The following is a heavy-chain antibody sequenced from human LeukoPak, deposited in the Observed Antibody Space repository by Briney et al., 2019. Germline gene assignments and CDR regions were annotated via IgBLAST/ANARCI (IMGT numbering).Heavy chain of an antibody. CDR1: GYTFTGYY. V-gene: IGHV1-2*02. Sequence: ASVKVSCKASGYTFTGYYMHWVRQAPGQGLEWMGWINPNSGGTNYAQKFQGRVTMTRDTSISTAYMELSRLRSDDTAVYYCAREGLRSIAARRGTRDYMDVWGKGTTVIVSS. CDR2: INPNSGGT. J-gene: IGHJ6*03. CDR3: AREGLRSIAARRGTRDYMDV. D-gene: IGHD6-6*01.